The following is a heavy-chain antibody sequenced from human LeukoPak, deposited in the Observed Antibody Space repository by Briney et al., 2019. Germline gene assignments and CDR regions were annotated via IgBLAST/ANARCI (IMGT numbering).Heavy chain of an antibody. Sequence: SVKVSCKASGGTFISYAISWVRQAPGQGLEWMGGIIPILGTANYAQKFQGRVTITADESTSTAYMELSSLRSEDTAVYYCARTYDILTGYYEYYYYGMDVWGQGTTVTVSS. CDR1: GGTFISYA. CDR3: ARTYDILTGYYEYYYYGMDV. D-gene: IGHD3-9*01. J-gene: IGHJ6*02. CDR2: IIPILGTA. V-gene: IGHV1-69*13.